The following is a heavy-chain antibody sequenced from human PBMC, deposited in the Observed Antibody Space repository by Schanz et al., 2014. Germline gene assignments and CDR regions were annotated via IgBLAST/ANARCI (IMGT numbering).Heavy chain of an antibody. CDR1: GFTFSTSA. Sequence: EVQLLESGGGLVQPGGSLRLSCAASGFTFSTSAMRWVRQVPGKGLEWVSAILGLASTTYYADSVKGRFTISRDNSKSLLYLQMNSLRAEDTAVYYCTRDVRLDRRGNWFDPWGQGTLVTVSS. V-gene: IGHV3-23*01. J-gene: IGHJ5*02. CDR3: TRDVRLDRRGNWFDP. D-gene: IGHD1-1*01. CDR2: ILGLASTT.